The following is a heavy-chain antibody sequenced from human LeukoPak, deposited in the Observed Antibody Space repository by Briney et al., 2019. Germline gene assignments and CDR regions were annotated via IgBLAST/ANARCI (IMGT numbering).Heavy chain of an antibody. CDR3: ARRRSTYYYGSGSYYGPYAFDI. J-gene: IGHJ3*02. V-gene: IGHV4-34*01. CDR1: GGSFSGYY. CDR2: IKHSGST. D-gene: IGHD3-10*01. Sequence: PSETLSLTCAVYGGSFSGYYWSWIRQPPGKGLEWIGEIKHSGSTNYNPSLKSRVTISVDTSKNQFSLKLSSVTAADTAVYYCARRRSTYYYGSGSYYGPYAFDIWGQGTMVTVSS.